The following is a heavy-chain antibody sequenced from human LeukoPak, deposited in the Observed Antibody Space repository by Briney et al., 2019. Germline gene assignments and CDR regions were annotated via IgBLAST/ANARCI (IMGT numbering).Heavy chain of an antibody. CDR3: ARDVLRYFDWLIHYYYGMDV. CDR2: INPNSGGT. D-gene: IGHD3-9*01. J-gene: IGHJ6*02. CDR1: GYTFTGYY. Sequence: GASVKVSCKASGYTFTGYYMHWVRQAPGQGLEWMGWINPNSGGTNYAQKFQGRVTMTRDTSISTAYMELSRLRSDDTAVYYCARDVLRYFDWLIHYYYGMDVWGQGTTVTVPS. V-gene: IGHV1-2*02.